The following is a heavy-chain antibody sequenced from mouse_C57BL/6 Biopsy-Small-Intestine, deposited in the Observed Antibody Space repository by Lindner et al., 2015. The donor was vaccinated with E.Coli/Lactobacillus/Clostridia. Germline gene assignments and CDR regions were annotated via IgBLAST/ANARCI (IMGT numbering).Heavy chain of an antibody. J-gene: IGHJ4*01. Sequence: SVKVSCKVSEGTFNSYAITWVRQAPGQGLEWVGRIIPVLGMTNYGQTLQGRVTITADRATGTAFMELSSLRSEDTAVYYCARTPEYYYGSGGYYWGQGTLVTVSS. CDR1: EGTFNSYA. V-gene: IGHV1-55*01. CDR2: IIPVLGMT. CDR3: ARTPEYYYGSGGYY. D-gene: IGHD1-1*01.